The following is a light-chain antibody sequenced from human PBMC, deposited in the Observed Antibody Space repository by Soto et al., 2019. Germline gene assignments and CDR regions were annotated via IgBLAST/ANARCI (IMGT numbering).Light chain of an antibody. V-gene: IGLV2-14*01. Sequence: QSVLTQPASVSGSPGQSITISCTGTSSDVGGYNYVPWYQHHPGKAPKLMIYEVTNRPSGVSIRFSGSKSGTTASLTISGLQAEDEADYYCLSFTSSFTYIFGTGTKVTVL. J-gene: IGLJ1*01. CDR1: SSDVGGYNY. CDR3: LSFTSSFTYI. CDR2: EVT.